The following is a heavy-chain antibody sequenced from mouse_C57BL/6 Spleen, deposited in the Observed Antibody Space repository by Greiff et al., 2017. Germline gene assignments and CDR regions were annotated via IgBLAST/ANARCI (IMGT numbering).Heavy chain of an antibody. V-gene: IGHV1-80*01. Sequence: VQLQQSGAELVKPGASVTISCKASGYAFSSYWMNWVKQRPGKGLEWIGQIYPGDGDTNYNGKFKGKATLTADKSSSTAYMPLISLTSEDSAVYFCARSDYGSSYFSWYFDVWGTGTTVTVSS. CDR2: IYPGDGDT. J-gene: IGHJ1*03. CDR1: GYAFSSYW. D-gene: IGHD1-1*01. CDR3: ARSDYGSSYFSWYFDV.